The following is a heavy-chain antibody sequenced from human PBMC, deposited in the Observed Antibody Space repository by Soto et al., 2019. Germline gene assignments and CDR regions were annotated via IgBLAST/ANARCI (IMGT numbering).Heavy chain of an antibody. J-gene: IGHJ6*02. CDR3: AREKTSYGMDV. CDR1: GYTFTSYD. Sequence: QVQLVQSGAEVKKPGASVKVSCKASGYTFTSYDINWVRPATGQGLEWMGWMNPNSGNTGYAQKFQGRATMTRNTPTSTADMELSSLRSEATAVYYCAREKTSYGMDVWGQGTTVTVSS. CDR2: MNPNSGNT. V-gene: IGHV1-8*01.